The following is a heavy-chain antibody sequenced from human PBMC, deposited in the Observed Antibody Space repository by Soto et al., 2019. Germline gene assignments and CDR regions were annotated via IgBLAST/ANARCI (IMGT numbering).Heavy chain of an antibody. CDR1: GGTFSSYA. CDR2: IIPIFGTA. CDR3: AREVSGSYYGWFDP. Sequence: ASVKISCKASGGTFSSYAISWVRQAPGQGLEWMGGIIPIFGTANYAQKFQGRVTITADKSTSTAYMELSSLRSEDTAVYYCAREVSGSYYGWFDPWGQGTLVTVSS. V-gene: IGHV1-69*06. J-gene: IGHJ5*02. D-gene: IGHD1-26*01.